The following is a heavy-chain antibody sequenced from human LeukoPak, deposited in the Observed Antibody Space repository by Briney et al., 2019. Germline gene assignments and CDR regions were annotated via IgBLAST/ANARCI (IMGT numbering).Heavy chain of an antibody. Sequence: GGSLRLSCAVPGITLSNYGMSWVRQAPGKGLEWVSHITTSGSARYYADSVKGRFTISRDNAKNSLYLQLNSLRAEDTAVYYCAREDPGAFDIWGQGKMVTVSS. CDR3: AREDPGAFDI. CDR2: ITTSGSAR. J-gene: IGHJ3*02. V-gene: IGHV3-48*04. CDR1: GITLSNYG.